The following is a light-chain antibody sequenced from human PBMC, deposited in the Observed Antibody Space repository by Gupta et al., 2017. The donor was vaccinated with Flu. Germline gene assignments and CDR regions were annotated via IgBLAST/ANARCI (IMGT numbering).Light chain of an antibody. V-gene: IGKV1-5*03. CDR3: QQYRSSPWT. CDR2: KAS. CDR1: QTIDSW. Sequence: DIQLTQSPSTLSASVGDRVTITCRASQTIDSWLAWYQKKPGRAPKSLIYKASRVETGVPSRFSGSGSGTEFSLTISSLQPDDFATYYCQQYRSSPWTFGQGTKVEIK. J-gene: IGKJ1*01.